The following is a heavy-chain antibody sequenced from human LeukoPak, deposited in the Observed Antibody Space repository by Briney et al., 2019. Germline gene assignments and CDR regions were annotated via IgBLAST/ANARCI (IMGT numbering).Heavy chain of an antibody. Sequence: GGSLRLSCAASGFTFSSYGMHWVRQAPGKGLEWVAFIRYDGSNKYYADSVKGRFTISRDNSKNTLYLQMNSLRAEDTAVYYCAKARGFLEWLFFYFDYWGEGTLVTVSS. CDR3: AKARGFLEWLFFYFDY. CDR2: IRYDGSNK. V-gene: IGHV3-30*02. CDR1: GFTFSSYG. D-gene: IGHD3-3*01. J-gene: IGHJ4*02.